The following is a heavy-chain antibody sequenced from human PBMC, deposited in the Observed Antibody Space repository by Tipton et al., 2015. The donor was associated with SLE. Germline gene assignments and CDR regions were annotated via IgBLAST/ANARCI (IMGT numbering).Heavy chain of an antibody. CDR2: IYTSGST. D-gene: IGHD1-26*01. CDR3: ARDKRVGATRNVDI. V-gene: IGHV4-61*02. J-gene: IGHJ3*02. CDR1: GGSISSGRSY. Sequence: TLSLTCTVSGGSISSGRSYWSWIRQPAGKGLEWIGRIYTSGSTNYNPSLKSRVTISVDTSKNQFTLKLSSVTAADTAVYYCARDKRVGATRNVDIWGQETRVTVSA.